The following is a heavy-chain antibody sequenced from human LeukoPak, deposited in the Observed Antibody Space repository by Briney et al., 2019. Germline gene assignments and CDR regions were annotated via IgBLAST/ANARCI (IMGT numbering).Heavy chain of an antibody. CDR2: ISGSGGSA. J-gene: IGHJ4*02. D-gene: IGHD3-10*01. V-gene: IGHV3-23*01. CDR3: AKIDSPGKFDY. Sequence: GGSLRLSCAASGFTFSSYAMTWVRQAPGKGLEWVSAISGSGGSAYYADSVKGRSTISRDNSKNTLYLQMNSLRAEDTAVYYCAKIDSPGKFDYWGQGNLVTVSS. CDR1: GFTFSSYA.